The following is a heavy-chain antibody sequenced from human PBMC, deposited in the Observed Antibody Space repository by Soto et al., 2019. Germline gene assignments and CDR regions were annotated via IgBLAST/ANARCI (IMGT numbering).Heavy chain of an antibody. J-gene: IGHJ4*02. D-gene: IGHD5-18*01. CDR3: ARVSPEYSYGFVYFDY. CDR1: GGSISSGGYS. V-gene: IGHV4-30-2*01. Sequence: SETLSLTCAVSGGSISSGGYSWSWIRQPPGKGLEWIGYIYHSGSTYYNPSLKSRVTISVDRSKNQFSLKLSSVTAADTAVYYCARVSPEYSYGFVYFDYWGQGTLVTGLL. CDR2: IYHSGST.